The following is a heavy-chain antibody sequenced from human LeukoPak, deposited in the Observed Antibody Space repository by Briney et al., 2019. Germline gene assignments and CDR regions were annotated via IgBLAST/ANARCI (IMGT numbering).Heavy chain of an antibody. Sequence: GGSLRLSCAAAGFTFSSYAMNWVRQAPGKGLEWVSTISDSAGSTDYADSVKGRFTISRDNSKNTLYLQMNSLRAEDTAIYYCAKVGFSEMEWLLYSDHWGQGTLVTVSS. D-gene: IGHD3-3*01. CDR3: AKVGFSEMEWLLYSDH. V-gene: IGHV3-23*01. CDR1: GFTFSSYA. CDR2: ISDSAGST. J-gene: IGHJ4*02.